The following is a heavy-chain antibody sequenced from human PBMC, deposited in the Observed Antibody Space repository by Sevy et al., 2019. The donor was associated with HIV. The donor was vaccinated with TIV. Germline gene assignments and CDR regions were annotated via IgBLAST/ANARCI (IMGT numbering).Heavy chain of an antibody. CDR1: GGSIISDNYS. Sequence: SETLSLTCAVSGGSIISDNYSWSWMRQPLGKGLEWIGYIYHSGRTHYNLSLRSRVTISVDRSKNQFSLKLRSVTAADTAVYYCARDALATGWFDPWGQGTLVTVSS. D-gene: IGHD3-10*01. V-gene: IGHV4-30-2*01. J-gene: IGHJ5*02. CDR3: ARDALATGWFDP. CDR2: IYHSGRT.